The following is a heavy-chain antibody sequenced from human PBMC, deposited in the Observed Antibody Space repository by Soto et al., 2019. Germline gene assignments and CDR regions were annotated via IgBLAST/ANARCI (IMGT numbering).Heavy chain of an antibody. CDR1: GFIFNNYA. CDR3: AKDLDQDYLGESYRPRFDY. J-gene: IGHJ4*02. CDR2: ITVSGGST. D-gene: IGHD3-16*02. Sequence: GGSLRLYCAASGFIFNNYAMTWVRQAPGKGLEWVSSITVSGGSTYYADSVKGRFTISRDHSKNTLHLQMNSLRAEDTAVYYCAKDLDQDYLGESYRPRFDYWGQGTLVTVSS. V-gene: IGHV3-23*01.